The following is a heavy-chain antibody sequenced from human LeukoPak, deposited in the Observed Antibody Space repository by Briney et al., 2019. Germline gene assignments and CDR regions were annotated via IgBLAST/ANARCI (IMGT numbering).Heavy chain of an antibody. CDR3: ARLPGGQGDDAFDI. D-gene: IGHD1-26*01. Sequence: GRSLRLSCAASGFTFSSYGMHCVRQAPGKGLEWVAVIWYDGSNKYYADSVKGRFTISRDNSKNTLYLQMNSLRAEDTAVYYCARLPGGQGDDAFDIWGQGTMVTVSS. CDR1: GFTFSSYG. V-gene: IGHV3-33*01. J-gene: IGHJ3*02. CDR2: IWYDGSNK.